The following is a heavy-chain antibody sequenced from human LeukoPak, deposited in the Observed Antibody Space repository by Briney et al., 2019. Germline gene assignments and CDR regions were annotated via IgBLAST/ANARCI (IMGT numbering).Heavy chain of an antibody. CDR3: ARLAAAGYFDY. CDR2: ISSSSSYI. D-gene: IGHD6-13*01. J-gene: IGHJ4*02. Sequence: GGSLRLSCAASGFTFSGYSMNWVRQAPGKGLEWVSSISSSSSYIYYADSVKGRFTISRDNAKNSLYLQMNSLRAEDTAVYYCARLAAAGYFDYWGQGTLVTVSS. CDR1: GFTFSGYS. V-gene: IGHV3-21*01.